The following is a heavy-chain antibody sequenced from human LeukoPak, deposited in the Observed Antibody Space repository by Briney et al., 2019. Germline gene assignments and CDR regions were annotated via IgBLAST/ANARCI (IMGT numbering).Heavy chain of an antibody. CDR2: IYPGDSDT. J-gene: IGHJ4*02. Sequence: GASLQISCKGSGDSFTTYWIGWVRQMPGKGLECMGIIYPGDSDTRYSPSFQGQVTITADKSISTAYLQWSSLKASDTAMYYCARHGRSSYGIDYWGQGTLVTVSS. CDR1: GDSFTTYW. V-gene: IGHV5-51*01. CDR3: ARHGRSSYGIDY. D-gene: IGHD5-18*01.